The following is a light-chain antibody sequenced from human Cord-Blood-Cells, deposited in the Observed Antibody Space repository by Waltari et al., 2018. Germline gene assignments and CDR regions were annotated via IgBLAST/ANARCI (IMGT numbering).Light chain of an antibody. J-gene: IGLJ3*02. CDR3: SSYTSSSTLV. CDR2: DVS. V-gene: IGLV2-14*01. CDR1: SSDVGGYNY. Sequence: QSALTQPASVSGSPGKSITIPCPGTSSDVGGYNYVSWYQQHPGKAPKLMIYDVSNRPSGVSNRFSGSKSGNTASLTISGLQAEDEADYYCSSYTSSSTLVFGGGTKLTVL.